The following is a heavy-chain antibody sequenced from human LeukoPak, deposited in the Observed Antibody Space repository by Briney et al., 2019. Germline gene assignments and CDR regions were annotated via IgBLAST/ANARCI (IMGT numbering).Heavy chain of an antibody. CDR1: GYTFTELS. J-gene: IGHJ5*02. V-gene: IGHV1-24*01. CDR3: ATTITIFGVASNWFDP. Sequence: GASVKVSCKVSGYTFTELSMHWVRQAPGKGLEWMGGFDPEDGETIYAQKFQGRVTMTEDTSTDTAYMELSSLRSEDTAVYYCATTITIFGVASNWFDPWGQGTLVTVSS. D-gene: IGHD3-3*01. CDR2: FDPEDGET.